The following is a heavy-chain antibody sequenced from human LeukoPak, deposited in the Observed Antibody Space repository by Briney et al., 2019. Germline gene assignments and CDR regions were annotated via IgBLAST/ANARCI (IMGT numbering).Heavy chain of an antibody. CDR1: GFTFSSYW. CDR2: INSDGSST. J-gene: IGHJ4*02. D-gene: IGHD6-19*01. CDR3: ARAPEWLAIYYFDY. Sequence: GGSLRLSCAASGFTFSSYWMHWVRQAPGKGLVWVSRINSDGSSTSYADSVKGRFTISRGNAKNTLYLQMNSLRAEDTAVYYCARAPEWLAIYYFDYWGQGTLVTVSS. V-gene: IGHV3-74*01.